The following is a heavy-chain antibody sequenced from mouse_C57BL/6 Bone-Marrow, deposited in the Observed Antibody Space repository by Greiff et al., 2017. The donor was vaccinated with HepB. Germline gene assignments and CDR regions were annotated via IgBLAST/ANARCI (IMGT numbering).Heavy chain of an antibody. Sequence: VQLQQSGPELVKPGASVKIPCKASGYTFTDYNMDWVKQSHGKSLEWIGVINPNNGGTIYNQKFKGKATLTVDKSSSTAYMEHRSLTSEDTAVYYCAREYDGPPWYFDVWGTGTTVTVSS. V-gene: IGHV1-18*01. CDR1: GYTFTDYN. CDR2: INPNNGGT. CDR3: AREYDGPPWYFDV. D-gene: IGHD2-14*01. J-gene: IGHJ1*03.